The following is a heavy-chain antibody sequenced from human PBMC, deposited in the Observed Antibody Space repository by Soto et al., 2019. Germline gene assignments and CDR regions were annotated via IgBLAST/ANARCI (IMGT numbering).Heavy chain of an antibody. CDR2: IIPILGIA. J-gene: IGHJ4*02. V-gene: IGHV1-69*02. CDR3: ARSIVVVTALDY. Sequence: GTSVKLSCEACGGSFRSYTISWVRQAPGQGLEWMGRIIPILGIANYAQKFQGRVTITADKSTSTAYMELSSLRSEDTAVYYCARSIVVVTALDYWGQGTLLTVSS. D-gene: IGHD2-21*02. CDR1: GGSFRSYT.